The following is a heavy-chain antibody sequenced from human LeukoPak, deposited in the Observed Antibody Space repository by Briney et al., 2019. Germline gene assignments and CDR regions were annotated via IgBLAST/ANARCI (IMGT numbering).Heavy chain of an antibody. J-gene: IGHJ4*02. CDR2: IRSKVYGGTT. D-gene: IGHD3-22*01. V-gene: IGHV3-49*05. Sequence: KPGGSLRLSCTASGFTFGDNAMSWFRQAPGKGLEWVCFIRSKVYGGTTEYAASVKGRFIISRDDSKSIAYLQMNSLKTEDTAVYYCTRGPNYYENSGHYLPPDYWGQGTLVTVSS. CDR1: GFTFGDNA. CDR3: TRGPNYYENSGHYLPPDY.